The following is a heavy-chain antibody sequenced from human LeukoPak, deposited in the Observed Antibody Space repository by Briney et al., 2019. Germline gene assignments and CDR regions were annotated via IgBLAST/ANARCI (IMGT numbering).Heavy chain of an antibody. CDR3: ARLPGYCTGGSCYFDY. Sequence: GESLKISCKGSGYSFTNYWIGWVRQMPGKGLEWMGIIYPGDSDTRYIPSFQGQVTISADKSISTAYLQWSSLKASDTAVYYCARLPGYCTGGSCYFDYWGQGTLVTVSS. CDR1: GYSFTNYW. D-gene: IGHD2-15*01. CDR2: IYPGDSDT. V-gene: IGHV5-51*01. J-gene: IGHJ4*02.